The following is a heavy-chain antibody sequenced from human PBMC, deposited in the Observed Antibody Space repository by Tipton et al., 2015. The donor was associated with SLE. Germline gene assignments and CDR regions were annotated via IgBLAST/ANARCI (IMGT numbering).Heavy chain of an antibody. J-gene: IGHJ5*02. Sequence: TLSLTCTVSGDSISSSGHYWGWIRRPPGKGLESIGYIYYSGITYYNPSLKSRVTISVDTSKNQFSLKLSSVTAADTAVYYCARGPGLGVVVVTQSDWFDPWGQGTLVTVSS. CDR3: ARGPGLGVVVVTQSDWFDP. CDR2: IYYSGIT. CDR1: GDSISSSGHY. V-gene: IGHV4-39*07. D-gene: IGHD2-15*01.